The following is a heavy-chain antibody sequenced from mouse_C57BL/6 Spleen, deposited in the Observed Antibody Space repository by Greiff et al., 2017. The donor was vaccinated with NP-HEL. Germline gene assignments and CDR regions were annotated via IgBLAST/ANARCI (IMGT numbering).Heavy chain of an antibody. J-gene: IGHJ4*01. V-gene: IGHV1-52*01. Sequence: QVQLQQPGAELVRPGSSVKLSCKASGYTFTSYWMHWVKQRPIQGLEWIGNIDPSDSATNYNQQFKDKATLTVTKSSNTAYMQLTSLTSEDSAVYYCARATVVEYYAMDDWGQGTSGTVSS. CDR3: ARATVVEYYAMDD. CDR2: IDPSDSAT. D-gene: IGHD1-1*01. CDR1: GYTFTSYW.